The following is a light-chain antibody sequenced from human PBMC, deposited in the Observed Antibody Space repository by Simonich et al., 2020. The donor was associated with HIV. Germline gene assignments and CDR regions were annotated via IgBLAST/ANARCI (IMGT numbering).Light chain of an antibody. CDR1: KGISNY. CDR3: QKYSRAPPLT. CDR2: DAY. V-gene: IGKV1-27*01. J-gene: IGKJ4*01. Sequence: DIQMTQSPSSLSASVGDRVTITCRASKGISNYLAWYQQKPGKVPKLLIYDAYTLQSVVPSRFSGSGSGTYFTLTISGLQPEDVATYYCQKYSRAPPLTFGGGTKVEIK.